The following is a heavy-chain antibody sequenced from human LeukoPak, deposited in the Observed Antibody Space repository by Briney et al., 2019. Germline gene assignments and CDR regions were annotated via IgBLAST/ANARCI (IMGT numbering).Heavy chain of an antibody. D-gene: IGHD6-19*01. V-gene: IGHV4-34*01. CDR1: GGSLSGYY. Sequence: SSETLSLTCAVYGGSLSGYYWSWIRQPPGKGLEWIGEINQSGGTNYNPSLKSRVSISVDTSKSQFSLKLSSVTAADTAVYYCARGWGRAVAVNFYWGRGTPVTVSS. CDR2: INQSGGT. J-gene: IGHJ4*02. CDR3: ARGWGRAVAVNFY.